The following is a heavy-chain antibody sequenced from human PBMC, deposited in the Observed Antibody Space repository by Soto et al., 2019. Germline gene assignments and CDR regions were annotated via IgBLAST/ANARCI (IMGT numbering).Heavy chain of an antibody. CDR3: ARGYGDYIRAVDY. V-gene: IGHV1-18*01. Sequence: QVQPMQSGAEVKKPGASVKVSCKSSGYTFTNYGITWVRQAPGQGLEWMGWVGAYNGNTNYEEKFQARVTMSRDTSTSTAYMELRSLRSDDTAVYYCARGYGDYIRAVDYWGQGTLVTVSS. CDR1: GYTFTNYG. J-gene: IGHJ4*02. CDR2: VGAYNGNT. D-gene: IGHD4-17*01.